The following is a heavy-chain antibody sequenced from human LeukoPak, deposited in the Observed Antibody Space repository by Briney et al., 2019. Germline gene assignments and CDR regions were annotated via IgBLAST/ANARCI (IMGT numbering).Heavy chain of an antibody. J-gene: IGHJ4*02. V-gene: IGHV4-59*08. CDR1: GGSFSGYY. CDR3: ARHFGSTQDYFDF. CDR2: IYNSGTS. Sequence: PSETLSLTCAVYGGSFSGYYWTWIRQPPGKGLDWVANIYNSGTSNYNPSLRSRLTISVDTSKNQVSLRLTSVTAADTAIYYCARHFGSTQDYFDFWGQGILVTVSS. D-gene: IGHD3-16*01.